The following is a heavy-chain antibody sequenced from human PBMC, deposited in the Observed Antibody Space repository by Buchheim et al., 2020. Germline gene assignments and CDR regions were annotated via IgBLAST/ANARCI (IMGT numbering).Heavy chain of an antibody. CDR1: GFTFSSYS. D-gene: IGHD5-12*01. Sequence: EVQLVESGGGLVKPGGSLRLSCAASGFTFSSYSMNWVRQAPGKGLEWVSSISGSSNYIFYADSVKGRFTISRDNAKNSLYLQMNSLRAEDTAVYYCAKDRGWGIEATIVDYFDYWGQGTL. CDR3: AKDRGWGIEATIVDYFDY. V-gene: IGHV3-21*04. CDR2: ISGSSNYI. J-gene: IGHJ4*02.